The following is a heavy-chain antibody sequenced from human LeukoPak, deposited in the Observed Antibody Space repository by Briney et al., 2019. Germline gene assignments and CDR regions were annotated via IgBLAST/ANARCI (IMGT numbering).Heavy chain of an antibody. CDR2: IYHSGST. CDR3: ARTHYDSSGVIAFDI. V-gene: IGHV4-30-2*01. J-gene: IGHJ3*02. Sequence: SETLSLTCAVSGGSISSGGYSWSWIRQPPGKGLEWIGYIYHSGSTYYNPSLKSRVTISVDTSKNQFSLKLSSVTAADTAVYYCARTHYDSSGVIAFDIWGQGTMVTVSS. D-gene: IGHD3-22*01. CDR1: GGSISSGGYS.